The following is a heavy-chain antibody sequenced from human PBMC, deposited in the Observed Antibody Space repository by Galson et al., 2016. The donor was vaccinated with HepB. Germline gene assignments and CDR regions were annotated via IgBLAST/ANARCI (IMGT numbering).Heavy chain of an antibody. CDR3: VRGVSGDHGWFDY. J-gene: IGHJ4*02. V-gene: IGHV3-66*02. D-gene: IGHD4-17*01. CDR2: IYSGGTT. CDR1: GFTASNNY. Sequence: SLRLSCAASGFTASNNYMTWVRQAPGKGLEYGSVIYSGGTTYYANPVKGRFTISRDNSPNSLFLQMTTLKAEDTAVYFCVRGVSGDHGWFDYWGQGTLVTVSS.